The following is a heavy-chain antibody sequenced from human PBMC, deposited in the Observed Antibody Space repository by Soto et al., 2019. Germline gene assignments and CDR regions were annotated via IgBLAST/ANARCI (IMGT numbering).Heavy chain of an antibody. CDR1: GYTFTSYG. J-gene: IGHJ6*02. CDR2: INTYNGNT. D-gene: IGHD3-3*01. Sequence: QVQLVQSGAEVKKPGASVKVSCKASGYTFTSYGISWVRQAPGQGLEWMGWINTYNGNTNYAQKLQGRVTMTTDTSTTTAYMELRSLRSDDTAVYYCARGTIFGVVIGYGMDVWGQGTTFTVSS. V-gene: IGHV1-18*01. CDR3: ARGTIFGVVIGYGMDV.